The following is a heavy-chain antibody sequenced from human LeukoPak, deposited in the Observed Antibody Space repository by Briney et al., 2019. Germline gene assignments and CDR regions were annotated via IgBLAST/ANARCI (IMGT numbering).Heavy chain of an antibody. D-gene: IGHD3-22*01. CDR3: ARHQDDSSGYYYTASFDY. Sequence: GSLRLSCAASGFTSSSYSTNWVRQPPGKGLEWIGSIYYSGSTYYNPSLKSRVTTSVDTSKNQFSLKLSSVTAADTAVYYCARHQDDSSGYYYTASFDYWGQGTLVTVSS. J-gene: IGHJ4*02. CDR2: IYYSGST. V-gene: IGHV4-39*01. CDR1: GFTSSSYSTN.